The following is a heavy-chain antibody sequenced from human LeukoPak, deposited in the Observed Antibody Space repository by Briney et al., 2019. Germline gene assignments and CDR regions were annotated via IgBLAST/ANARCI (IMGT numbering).Heavy chain of an antibody. CDR3: ARIEDYGGNSVNY. J-gene: IGHJ4*02. D-gene: IGHD4-23*01. Sequence: SETLCLTCTVSGGSISSSYYYWGWIRQPPGKGLEWIGSIYYSGSTNYNPSLKSRVTISVDTSKNQFSLKLSSVTAADTAVYYCARIEDYGGNSVNYWGQGTLVTVSS. CDR1: GGSISSSYYY. V-gene: IGHV4-39*07. CDR2: IYYSGST.